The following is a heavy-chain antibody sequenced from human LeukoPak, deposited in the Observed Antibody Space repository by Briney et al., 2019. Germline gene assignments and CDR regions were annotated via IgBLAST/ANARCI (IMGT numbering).Heavy chain of an antibody. J-gene: IGHJ6*02. V-gene: IGHV4-59*01. D-gene: IGHD3-10*01. Sequence: PSETLSLTCAVYGGSFSGYYWNWIRQPPGKGLEWIGYIFHSGDTNYNPSLKSRVTISVDTSKSQFSLKLRSVTAADTAVYYCARDLRTGVSYYYHYGMDVWGQGTTVTVSS. CDR2: IFHSGDT. CDR3: ARDLRTGVSYYYHYGMDV. CDR1: GGSFSGYY.